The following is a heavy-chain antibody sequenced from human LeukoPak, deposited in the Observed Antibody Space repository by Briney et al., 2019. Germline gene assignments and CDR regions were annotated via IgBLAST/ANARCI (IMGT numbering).Heavy chain of an antibody. CDR3: ARGRADAFDI. CDR2: IYHSGST. Sequence: SETLSLTCIVSGGSISSSSYYWGWIRQPPGKGLEWIGSIYHSGSTNYNPSLKSRVTISVDKSKNQFSLKLSSVTAADTAVYYCARGRADAFDIWGQGTMVTVSS. V-gene: IGHV4-39*07. CDR1: GGSISSSSYY. J-gene: IGHJ3*02.